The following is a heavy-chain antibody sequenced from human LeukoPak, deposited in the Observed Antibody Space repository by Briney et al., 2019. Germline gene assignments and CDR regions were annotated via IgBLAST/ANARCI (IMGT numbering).Heavy chain of an antibody. CDR1: GYTFTSYG. D-gene: IGHD2-15*01. J-gene: IGHJ6*03. CDR2: ISAYNGNT. CDR3: ARESGYCSGGSCYYYYYYMDV. Sequence: ASVKVSCKTSGYTFTSYGISWVRQAPGQGLEWMGWISAYNGNTNYAQKLQGRVTMTTDTSTSTAYMELRSLRSDDTAVYYCARESGYCSGGSCYYYYYYMDVWGKGTTVTVSS. V-gene: IGHV1-18*01.